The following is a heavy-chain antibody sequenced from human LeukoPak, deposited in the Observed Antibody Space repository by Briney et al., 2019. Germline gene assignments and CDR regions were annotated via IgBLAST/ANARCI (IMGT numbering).Heavy chain of an antibody. CDR2: IGTTNSDT. J-gene: IGHJ4*02. V-gene: IGHV3-23*01. CDR1: GFSFSTLG. CDR3: VKGARLALIDY. D-gene: IGHD3-9*01. Sequence: PGGSLRLSCAASGFSFSTLGMSWVRQAPGEGLVWVSSIGTTNSDTKYADSVKGRFTISRDNSKSTLYLQMNNLRAEDTAIYYCVKGARLALIDYWGQGTLVTVSS.